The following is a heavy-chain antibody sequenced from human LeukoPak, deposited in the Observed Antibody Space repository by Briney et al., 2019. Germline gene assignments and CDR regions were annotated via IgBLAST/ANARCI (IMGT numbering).Heavy chain of an antibody. D-gene: IGHD6-19*01. CDR1: GFIFSDYY. CDR3: ARDPRGGQWLAGNYFDY. CDR2: ISSSGETV. V-gene: IGHV3-11*01. J-gene: IGHJ4*03. Sequence: GGSLRLSCAASGFIFSDYYMSWIRQAPGKGLEWVSYISSSGETVDYADYVKGRFTVSRDDAKNSLYLQMNSLRVEDTAVYYCARDPRGGQWLAGNYFDYWGQGTMVTVSS.